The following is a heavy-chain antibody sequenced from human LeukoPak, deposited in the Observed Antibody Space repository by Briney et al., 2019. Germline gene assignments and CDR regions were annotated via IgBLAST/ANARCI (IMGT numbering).Heavy chain of an antibody. CDR3: ASHYCSSTSCYADYGMDV. Sequence: ASVKVSCKASGYTFTSYGISWVRQAPGQGLEWMGWISAYNGNINYAQKLQGRVTMTTDTSTSTAYMELRSLRSDDTAVYYCASHYCSSTSCYADYGMDVWGKGTTVTVSS. V-gene: IGHV1-18*04. D-gene: IGHD2-2*01. CDR1: GYTFTSYG. CDR2: ISAYNGNI. J-gene: IGHJ6*04.